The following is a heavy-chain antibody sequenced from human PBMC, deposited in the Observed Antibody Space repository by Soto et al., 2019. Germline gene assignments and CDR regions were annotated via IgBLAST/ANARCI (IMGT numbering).Heavy chain of an antibody. Sequence: QVQLQESGPGLVKPSQTLSLTCTVSGGSISSGGHYWSWIRQHPGKGLEWVGYIYYSGSTYYSPSIKSRLTISVDTSKNQFSLKLSSVTVADTAVYYCAALVGVTPVYWGQGTLVTVSS. CDR2: IYYSGST. V-gene: IGHV4-31*03. CDR3: AALVGVTPVY. D-gene: IGHD1-26*01. CDR1: GGSISSGGHY. J-gene: IGHJ4*02.